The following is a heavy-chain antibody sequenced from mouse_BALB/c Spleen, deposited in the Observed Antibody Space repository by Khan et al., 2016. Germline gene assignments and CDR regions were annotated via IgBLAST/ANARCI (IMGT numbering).Heavy chain of an antibody. V-gene: IGHV5-6-5*01. CDR1: GFTFSSYA. CDR3: ARGGYERGYYCSIDY. Sequence: EVELVESGGGLVKPGGSLKLSCAASGFTFSSYAMSWVRQTPEKRLEWVASISTGGDIYYPDSVKGRFSISRDNARNILYLPMASLRSEDTSMYNGARGGYERGYYCSIDYWGQGTSVTVSA. CDR2: ISTGGDI. D-gene: IGHD3-2*02. J-gene: IGHJ4*01.